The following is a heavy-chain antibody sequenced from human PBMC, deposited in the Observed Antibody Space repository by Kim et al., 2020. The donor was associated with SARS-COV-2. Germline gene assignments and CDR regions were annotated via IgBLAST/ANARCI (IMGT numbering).Heavy chain of an antibody. CDR2: IRSKAYGGTT. CDR1: GFTFGDYA. CDR3: TREDSSWSTDY. Sequence: GGSLRLSCTASGFTFGDYAMSWVRQAPGKGLEWVGFIRSKAYGGTTEYAASVKGRFTISRDDSKSIAYLQMNSLKTEDTAVYYCTREDSSWSTDYWGQGTLVTVSS. D-gene: IGHD6-13*01. J-gene: IGHJ4*02. V-gene: IGHV3-49*04.